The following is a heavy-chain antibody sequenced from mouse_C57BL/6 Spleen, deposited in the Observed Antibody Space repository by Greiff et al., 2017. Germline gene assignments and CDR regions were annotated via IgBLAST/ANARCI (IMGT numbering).Heavy chain of an antibody. V-gene: IGHV6-6*01. J-gene: IGHJ1*03. CDR2: IRNKANNHAT. Sequence: EVKLMESGGGLVQPGGSMKLSCAASGFTFSDAWMDWVRQSPEKGLEWVAEIRNKANNHATYYAESVKGRFTISRDDSKSSVYLQMNSLRAEDTGIYYGTRYGSSYLSYWYFDVWGTGTTVTVAS. D-gene: IGHD1-1*01. CDR1: GFTFSDAW. CDR3: TRYGSSYLSYWYFDV.